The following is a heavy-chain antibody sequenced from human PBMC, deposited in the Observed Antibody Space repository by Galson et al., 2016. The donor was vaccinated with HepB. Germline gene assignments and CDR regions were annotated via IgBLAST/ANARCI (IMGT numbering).Heavy chain of an antibody. J-gene: IGHJ6*02. CDR1: GFTFSAYA. Sequence: SLRLSCAASGFTFSAYAVHWVRQAPGKGLEWVALMSYDGTNTHYADSVKGRFTIPRDISQTTIHLQMNSLRAEDTAVYYCAREHGEREGDSYTYYYSYYGMDVWGQGTTVTVS. CDR3: AREHGEREGDSYTYYYSYYGMDV. D-gene: IGHD2-21*02. V-gene: IGHV3-30*04. CDR2: MSYDGTNT.